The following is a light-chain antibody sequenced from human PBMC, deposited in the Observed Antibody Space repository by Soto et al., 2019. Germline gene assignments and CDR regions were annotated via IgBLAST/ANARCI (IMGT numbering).Light chain of an antibody. CDR2: GTS. Sequence: EIVLTQSPGTLSLSPGETATLSCRASQTIGRNYLAWYQQKPGQAPRLLIFGTSTRATGIPDRFSGSASGTDFTLSISRLEPEDFAVYYCQQYASSPLLTFGGGTKVDIK. J-gene: IGKJ4*01. CDR1: QTIGRNY. CDR3: QQYASSPLLT. V-gene: IGKV3-20*01.